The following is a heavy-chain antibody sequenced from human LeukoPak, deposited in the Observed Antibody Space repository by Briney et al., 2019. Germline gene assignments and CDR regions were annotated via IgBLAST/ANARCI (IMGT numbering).Heavy chain of an antibody. CDR2: INTNTGNP. D-gene: IGHD4-23*01. CDR1: GYTFTSYA. Sequence: ASVKVSCKASGYTFTSYAMNWVRQAPGQGLEWTGWINTNTGNPTYAQGFTGRFVFSLDTSVSTAYLQISSLKAEDTAVYYCARVWDYGGNSALGYWGQGTLVTVSS. V-gene: IGHV7-4-1*02. CDR3: ARVWDYGGNSALGY. J-gene: IGHJ4*02.